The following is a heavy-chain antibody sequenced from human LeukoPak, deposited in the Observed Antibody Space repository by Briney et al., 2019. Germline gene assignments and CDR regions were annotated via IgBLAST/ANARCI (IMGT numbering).Heavy chain of an antibody. Sequence: GGSLTLSCAASGFTFNTYGMHWVRQAPGNGLEWVAVISYHGINKYYADSVEGRFTISRDNSRNTLYLQMNSLRVEDTAVYYCAKYSVYGAHADWFDPRGQGTLVTVSP. CDR2: ISYHGINK. D-gene: IGHD4-17*01. V-gene: IGHV3-30*18. CDR1: GFTFNTYG. J-gene: IGHJ5*02. CDR3: AKYSVYGAHADWFDP.